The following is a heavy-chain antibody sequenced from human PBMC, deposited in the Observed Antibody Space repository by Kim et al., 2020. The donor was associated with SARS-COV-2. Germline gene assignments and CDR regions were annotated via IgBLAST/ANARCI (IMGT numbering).Heavy chain of an antibody. D-gene: IGHD4-17*01. CDR3: ARLPNDYGDYDGRFDP. Sequence: SLKSRVTISVDTSTNQFSLKLSSVTAADTAVYYCARLPNDYGDYDGRFDPWGQGTLVTVSS. J-gene: IGHJ5*02. V-gene: IGHV4-31*02.